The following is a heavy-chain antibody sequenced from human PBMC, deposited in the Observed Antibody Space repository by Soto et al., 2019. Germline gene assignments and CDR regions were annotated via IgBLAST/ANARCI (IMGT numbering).Heavy chain of an antibody. J-gene: IGHJ4*02. Sequence: ASVEVSCKASGYTFTSYGISWVRQAPGQGLEWMGWISAYNGNTNYAQNLQGRVTMTTDTSTSTAYMDLRSLRSDDTAVYYCARDRVATIPDYWGQGTLVTVSS. D-gene: IGHD5-12*01. V-gene: IGHV1-18*01. CDR1: GYTFTSYG. CDR3: ARDRVATIPDY. CDR2: ISAYNGNT.